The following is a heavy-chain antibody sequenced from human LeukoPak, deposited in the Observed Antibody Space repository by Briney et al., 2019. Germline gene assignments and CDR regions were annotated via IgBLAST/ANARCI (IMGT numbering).Heavy chain of an antibody. CDR1: GGSISSSSYY. J-gene: IGHJ1*01. V-gene: IGHV4-39*01. CDR2: IYYSGST. CDR3: ASHRGYCSSTSCYTPPQH. Sequence: KTSETLSLTCTVSGGSISSSSYYWGWIRQPPGKGLEWIGSIYYSGSTYYNLSLKSRVTISVDTSKNQFSLKLSSVTAADTAVYYCASHRGYCSSTSCYTPPQHWGQGTLVTVSS. D-gene: IGHD2-2*02.